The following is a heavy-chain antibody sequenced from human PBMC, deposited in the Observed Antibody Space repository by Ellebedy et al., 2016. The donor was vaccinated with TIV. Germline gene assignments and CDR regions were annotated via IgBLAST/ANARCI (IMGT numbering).Heavy chain of an antibody. D-gene: IGHD3-9*01. J-gene: IGHJ6*02. Sequence: AASVKVSCKASGGTFSSYAISWVRQAPGQGLEWMGGIIPIFGTANYAQKFQGRVTITADESTSTAYMELSSLRSEDTAVYYCATGYIVTRIYYYYGMDVWGQGTTVTVSS. CDR2: IIPIFGTA. CDR1: GGTFSSYA. V-gene: IGHV1-69*13. CDR3: ATGYIVTRIYYYYGMDV.